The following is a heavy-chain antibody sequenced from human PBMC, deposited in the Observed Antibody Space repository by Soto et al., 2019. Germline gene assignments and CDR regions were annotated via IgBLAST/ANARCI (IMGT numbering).Heavy chain of an antibody. CDR3: AREPGQVIAMGLGDY. Sequence: QVQLVESGGGVVQPGRSLRLSCAASGFTFSSYGMHWVRQAPGKGLEWVAVIWYDGSNKYYADSVKGRFTISRDNSKNMLYLQMNSLRAEDTAVYYCAREPGQVIAMGLGDYWGQGTLVTVSS. J-gene: IGHJ4*02. CDR1: GFTFSSYG. V-gene: IGHV3-33*01. CDR2: IWYDGSNK. D-gene: IGHD2-21*01.